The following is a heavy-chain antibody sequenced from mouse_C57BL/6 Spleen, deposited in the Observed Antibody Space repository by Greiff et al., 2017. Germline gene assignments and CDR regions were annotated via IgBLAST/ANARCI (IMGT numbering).Heavy chain of an antibody. V-gene: IGHV1-72*01. CDR3: ANSVTGLNWYFDV. Sequence: QVQLQQPGAELVKPGASVKLSCKASGYTFTSYWMHWVKQRPGRGLEWNGRIDPNSGGTKYNEKFKSKATLTVDKPSSTAYMQLSSLTSEDSAVYYCANSVTGLNWYFDVWGTGTTVTVSS. CDR2: IDPNSGGT. CDR1: GYTFTSYW. J-gene: IGHJ1*03. D-gene: IGHD4-1*01.